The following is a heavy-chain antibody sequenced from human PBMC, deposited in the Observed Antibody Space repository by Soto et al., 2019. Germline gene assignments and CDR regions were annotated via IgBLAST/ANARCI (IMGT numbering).Heavy chain of an antibody. CDR1: GYTFTSYY. CDR3: ARDTRPIRIVGATYYYYYYYGMDV. J-gene: IGHJ6*02. CDR2: INPSGGST. V-gene: IGHV1-46*01. D-gene: IGHD1-26*01. Sequence: EASVKVSCKASGYTFTSYYMHWVRQASGQGLEWMGIINPSGGSTSYAQKFQGRVTMTRDTSTSTVYMELSSLRSEDTAVYYCARDTRPIRIVGATYYYYYYYGMDVWGQGTTVTVSS.